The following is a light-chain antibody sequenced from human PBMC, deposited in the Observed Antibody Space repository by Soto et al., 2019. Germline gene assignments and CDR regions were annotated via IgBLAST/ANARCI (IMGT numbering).Light chain of an antibody. CDR1: QSVSSN. J-gene: IGKJ4*01. Sequence: EIVLTQSPATLSVSPGERATLSCRASQSVSSNLAWYQQKPGPAPRLLIYGASSRAPGIPARFSGSGSGTEFTLTISSLQSEYFAVYYCQHYNNLPLTFGGGAKVEIK. CDR3: QHYNNLPLT. CDR2: GAS. V-gene: IGKV3-15*01.